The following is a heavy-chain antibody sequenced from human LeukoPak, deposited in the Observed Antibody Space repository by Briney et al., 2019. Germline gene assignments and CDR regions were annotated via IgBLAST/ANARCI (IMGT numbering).Heavy chain of an antibody. V-gene: IGHV4-34*01. CDR2: INHSGST. CDR1: GGSFSGYY. CDR3: ARGRYYDYVWGSYRYGGPLGY. Sequence: KPSETLSLTRAVYGGSFSGYYWSWIRQPPGKGLEWIGEINHSGSTNYNPSLKSRVTISVDTSKNQFSLKLSSVTAADTAVYYCARGRYYDYVWGSYRYGGPLGYWGQGTLVTVSS. D-gene: IGHD3-16*02. J-gene: IGHJ4*02.